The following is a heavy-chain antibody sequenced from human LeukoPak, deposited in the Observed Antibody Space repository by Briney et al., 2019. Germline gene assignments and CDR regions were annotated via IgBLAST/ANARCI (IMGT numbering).Heavy chain of an antibody. J-gene: IGHJ6*02. V-gene: IGHV3-66*01. CDR1: GFTVSSNY. CDR3: ARGRSSSWYFYYYYGMDV. D-gene: IGHD6-13*01. CDR2: IYSGGST. Sequence: GGSLRLTCAASGFTVSSNYMSWVRQAPGKGLEWVSVIYSGGSTYYADSVKGRFTISRDNSKNTLYLQMNSLRAEDTAVYYCARGRSSSWYFYYYYGMDVWGQGTTVTVSS.